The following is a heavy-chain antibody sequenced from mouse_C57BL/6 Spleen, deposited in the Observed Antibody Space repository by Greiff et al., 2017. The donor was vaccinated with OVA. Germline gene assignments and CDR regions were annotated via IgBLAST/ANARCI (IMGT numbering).Heavy chain of an antibody. CDR1: GYAFSSSW. J-gene: IGHJ3*01. V-gene: IGHV1-82*01. CDR2: IYPGDGDT. D-gene: IGHD2-5*01. CDR3: ARERDSNYLFAD. Sequence: QVQLQQSGPELVKPGASVKISCKASGYAFSSSWMNWVKQRPGKGLEWIGRIYPGDGDTNYNGKFKGKATLTADKSSSTAYMQLSSLTSEDSAVYFCARERDSNYLFADGGQGTLVTVSA.